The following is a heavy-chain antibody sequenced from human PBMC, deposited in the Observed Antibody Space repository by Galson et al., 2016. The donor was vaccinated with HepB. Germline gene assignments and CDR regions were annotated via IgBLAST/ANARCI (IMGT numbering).Heavy chain of an antibody. J-gene: IGHJ5*02. CDR3: AREPYYSDRENA. D-gene: IGHD1-26*01. CDR1: GFTFNKFW. V-gene: IGHV3-7*01. Sequence: SLRLSCATSGFTFNKFWMTWVRQAPGKGLEWVANIKQDGGERYYVDSVKGRFTISRDNARNSLYLQMNSLRVEDTAVYYCAREPYYSDRENAWGQGTLVTVSS. CDR2: IKQDGGER.